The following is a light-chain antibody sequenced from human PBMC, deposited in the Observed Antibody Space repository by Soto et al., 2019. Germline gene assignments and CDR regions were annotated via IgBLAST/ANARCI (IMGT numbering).Light chain of an antibody. CDR1: QSVSSN. Sequence: EIVMTQSQATLSVSPGERATLSCRASQSVSSNLAWYQHKPGQAPRLLIYGASTRATGVPARFSGSGSGTEFTLTISSLQSEDFALYYCQHYNNWPPMYTFGQGTKLEIK. CDR3: QHYNNWPPMYT. J-gene: IGKJ2*01. CDR2: GAS. V-gene: IGKV3-15*01.